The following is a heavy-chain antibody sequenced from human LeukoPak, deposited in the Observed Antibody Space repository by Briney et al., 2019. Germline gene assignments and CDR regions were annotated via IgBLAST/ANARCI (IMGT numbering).Heavy chain of an antibody. D-gene: IGHD3-3*01. CDR2: IYYSGST. CDR3: ASYDFWSGWFDY. Sequence: PSETLSLTCTVSGGSISSYYWSWIRQPPRKGLEWIGYIYYSGSTNYNPSLKSRVTISVDTSKNQFSLKLSSVTAADTAVYYCASYDFWSGWFDYWGQGTLVTVSS. J-gene: IGHJ4*02. CDR1: GGSISSYY. V-gene: IGHV4-59*01.